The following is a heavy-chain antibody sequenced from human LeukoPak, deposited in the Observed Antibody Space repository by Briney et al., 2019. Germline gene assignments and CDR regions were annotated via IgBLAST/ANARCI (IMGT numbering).Heavy chain of an antibody. Sequence: SETLSLTCTVSGGSISSSSYYWSWIRQPPGKGLEWIGYIYYSGSTNYNPSLKSRVIISVDTSKNHFSLNLSSVTAADTAVYYCARGPKTAVTGYFDYWGQGTLVTVSS. CDR3: ARGPKTAVTGYFDY. CDR1: GGSISSSSYY. V-gene: IGHV4-61*01. J-gene: IGHJ4*02. D-gene: IGHD6-13*01. CDR2: IYYSGST.